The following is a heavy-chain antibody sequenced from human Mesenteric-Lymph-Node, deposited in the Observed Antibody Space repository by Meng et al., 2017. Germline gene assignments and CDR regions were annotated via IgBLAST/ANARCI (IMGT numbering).Heavy chain of an antibody. Sequence: SVKVSCKASGGTFSSYTISWVRQAPGQGLEWMGRIIPILGIANYAQKFQGRVTITADKSTSTAYMELSSLRSEDTAVYYCARDDGIVATEYYFDYWGQGTLVTVSS. J-gene: IGHJ4*02. CDR3: ARDDGIVATEYYFDY. CDR2: IIPILGIA. D-gene: IGHD5-12*01. V-gene: IGHV1-69*04. CDR1: GGTFSSYT.